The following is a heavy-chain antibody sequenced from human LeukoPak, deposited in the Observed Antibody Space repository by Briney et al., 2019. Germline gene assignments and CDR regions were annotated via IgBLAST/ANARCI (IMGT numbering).Heavy chain of an antibody. CDR1: GGSISNSYY. D-gene: IGHD3-22*01. CDR3: ARELHYYESSGFVP. Sequence: SETLSLTCTVSGGSISNSYYWGWIRQPPGKGLEWIGSIYYSGSTYYNPSLKSRVTISVDTSKNQFSLKLSSVTAADTAVYYCARELHYYESSGFVPWGQGTLVTVSS. CDR2: IYYSGST. V-gene: IGHV4-39*02. J-gene: IGHJ5*02.